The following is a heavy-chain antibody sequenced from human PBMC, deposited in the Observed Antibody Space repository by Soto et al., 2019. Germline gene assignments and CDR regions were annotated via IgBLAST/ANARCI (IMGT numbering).Heavy chain of an antibody. CDR3: AQSKVGATSNYFDY. CDR1: GFTFSTYS. V-gene: IGHV3-23*01. Sequence: PGGSLRLSCAASGFTFSTYSMNWVRQAPGKGLEWVSFISSSGDTIHYADSVKGRFTISRDNSKNTLYLQLNSLRAEDTAVYYCAQSKVGATSNYFDYWGQGTLVTVSS. CDR2: ISSSGDTI. D-gene: IGHD1-26*01. J-gene: IGHJ4*02.